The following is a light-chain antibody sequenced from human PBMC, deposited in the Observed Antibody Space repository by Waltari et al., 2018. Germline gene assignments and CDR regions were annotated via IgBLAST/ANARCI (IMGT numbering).Light chain of an antibody. J-gene: IGLJ3*02. Sequence: NFMLTQPHSVSASPGRTVTISCTRSSGSIASNYVQWYQQRPGSAPTTVVYEDDQRPSGVPDRFSGSIDSSSNSASLTISGLKTEDEADYYCQSYHAGNPWVFGGGTRLTVV. CDR1: SGSIASNY. V-gene: IGLV6-57*03. CDR2: EDD. CDR3: QSYHAGNPWV.